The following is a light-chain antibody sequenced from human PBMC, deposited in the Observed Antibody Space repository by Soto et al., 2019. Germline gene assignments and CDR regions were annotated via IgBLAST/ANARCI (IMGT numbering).Light chain of an antibody. J-gene: IGKJ4*01. CDR3: QQRSNWPPT. V-gene: IGKV3-11*01. CDR2: DAS. CDR1: QSVSSY. Sequence: EIVLTQSPATLSLSPEERATLSYRASQSVSSYLAWYQQKPGQAPRLLIYDASNRATGIPARFSGSGSGTDFTLTISSLEPEDFAVYYCQQRSNWPPTFGGGTKVEIK.